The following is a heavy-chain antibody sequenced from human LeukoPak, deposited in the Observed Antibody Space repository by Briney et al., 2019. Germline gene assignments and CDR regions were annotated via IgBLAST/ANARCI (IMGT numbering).Heavy chain of an antibody. CDR1: GYTFTRYG. V-gene: IGHV1-18*04. D-gene: IGHD6-19*01. CDR3: AREGWGTYSSGPYYFDY. CDR2: ISAYNGNI. Sequence: GASVKVSCKASGYTFTRYGISWVRQAPGQGLEWMGWISAYNGNINYAQKVQGRVTMTTDTSTSTAYMELRSLRSDDTAVYYCAREGWGTYSSGPYYFDYWGLGTLVTVSS. J-gene: IGHJ4*02.